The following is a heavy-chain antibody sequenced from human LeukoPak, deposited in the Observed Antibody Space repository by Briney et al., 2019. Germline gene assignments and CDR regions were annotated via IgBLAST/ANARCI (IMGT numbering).Heavy chain of an antibody. J-gene: IGHJ6*04. CDR2: ISSSSSYI. V-gene: IGHV3-21*01. CDR3: ARSLLYDSPDV. Sequence: PGGSLRLSCAASGFTFSSYSMNWVRQAPGKGLEWVSSISSSSSYIYHADSVKGRFTISRDNAKNSLYLQMNSLRAEDTAAYYRARSLLYDSPDVWGKGTTVTVSS. D-gene: IGHD3-3*01. CDR1: GFTFSSYS.